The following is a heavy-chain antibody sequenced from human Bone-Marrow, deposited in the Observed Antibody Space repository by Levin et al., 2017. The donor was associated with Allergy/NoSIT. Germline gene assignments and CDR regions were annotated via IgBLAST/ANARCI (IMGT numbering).Heavy chain of an antibody. J-gene: IGHJ5*01. Sequence: GGSLRLSCATSGFTLSHYSMSWVRQAPGKGLEWISYITSNSATTHYADSVKGRFTISRDNAKNSLFLQLNSLRDEDTTFYYCARVYSSGWYRDWFDSWGQGTLVSVSS. D-gene: IGHD6-19*01. V-gene: IGHV3-48*02. CDR1: GFTLSHYS. CDR2: ITSNSATT. CDR3: ARVYSSGWYRDWFDS.